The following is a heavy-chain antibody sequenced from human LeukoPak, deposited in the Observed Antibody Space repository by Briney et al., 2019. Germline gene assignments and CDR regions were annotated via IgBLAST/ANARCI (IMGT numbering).Heavy chain of an antibody. CDR3: AGCGGDCYWAFDI. Sequence: ASVKVSCKASGYTFTSYDINWVRQATGRGLEWMGWMNPNSGNTGYAQKFQGRVTITRNTSISTAYMELSSLRSEDTAVYYCAGCGGDCYWAFDIWGQGTMVTVSS. CDR1: GYTFTSYD. J-gene: IGHJ3*02. V-gene: IGHV1-8*03. CDR2: MNPNSGNT. D-gene: IGHD2-21*02.